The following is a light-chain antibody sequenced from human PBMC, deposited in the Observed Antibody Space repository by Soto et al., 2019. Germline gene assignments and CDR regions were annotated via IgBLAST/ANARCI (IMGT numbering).Light chain of an antibody. CDR3: SSYTSATTYV. CDR1: SSDVGAYNY. CDR2: DVS. Sequence: QSVLTQPASVSGSPGQSITISCTGTSSDVGAYNYDSWYQQYPGEAPKVIIYDVSHRPAGVSNRFSGSKSGNTASLTISGLQTQDEADYYCSSYTSATTYVFGTGPKAALL. J-gene: IGLJ1*01. V-gene: IGLV2-14*01.